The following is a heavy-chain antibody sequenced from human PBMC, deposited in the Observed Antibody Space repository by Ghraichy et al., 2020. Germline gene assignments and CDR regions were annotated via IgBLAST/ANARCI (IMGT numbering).Heavy chain of an antibody. V-gene: IGHV3-23*01. CDR3: AKDREGGYSGYDFFDY. D-gene: IGHD5-12*01. CDR1: GFTFSSYA. Sequence: GGSLRLSCAASGFTFSSYAMSWVRQAPGKGLEWVSSIRGSGSSTYYADSVKGRFTISRDNSKNTLYLQMNSLRAEDTAVYYCAKDREGGYSGYDFFDYWCQGTLAIVSS. CDR2: IRGSGSST. J-gene: IGHJ4*02.